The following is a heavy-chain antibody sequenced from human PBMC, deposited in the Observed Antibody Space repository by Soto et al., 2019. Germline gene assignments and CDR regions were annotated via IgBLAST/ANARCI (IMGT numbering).Heavy chain of an antibody. J-gene: IGHJ4*02. CDR1: GFTFSSDG. CDR3: ARLGGKYRSDY. Sequence: QVQLVESGGGVVQPGRSLRLSCAASGFTFSSDGMHWVRQAPGKGLEWVALIWYDGSNKYYADSVKGRFTISRDNSKNTLYLQMNSLRAEDTAVYYCARLGGKYRSDYWGQGTLVTVSS. CDR2: IWYDGSNK. D-gene: IGHD2-2*01. V-gene: IGHV3-33*01.